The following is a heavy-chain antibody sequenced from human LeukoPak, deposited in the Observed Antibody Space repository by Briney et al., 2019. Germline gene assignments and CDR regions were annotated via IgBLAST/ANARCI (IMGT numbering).Heavy chain of an antibody. CDR2: INTNTGNP. CDR1: GYTFTSYA. J-gene: IGHJ5*02. Sequence: GASVKVSCKASGYTFTSYAMNWVRQAPGQGLEWMGWINTNTGNPTYAQGFTGRFVFSLDTSVSTAYLQISSLKAEDTAVYYCARDQSLDDSSGYYLAGFDPWGQGTLVTVSS. CDR3: ARDQSLDDSSGYYLAGFDP. D-gene: IGHD3-22*01. V-gene: IGHV7-4-1*02.